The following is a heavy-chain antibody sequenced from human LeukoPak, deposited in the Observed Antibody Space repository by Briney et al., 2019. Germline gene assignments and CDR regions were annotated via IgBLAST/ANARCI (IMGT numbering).Heavy chain of an antibody. D-gene: IGHD3-10*01. CDR2: IIPIFGTA. Sequence: SVKVSCKASGGTFSSYAISWVRQAPGQGLEWMGGIIPIFGTANYAQKFQGRVTMTRNTSISTAYMELSSLRSEDTAVYYCARSLAEIGYGSGSYSYMDVWGKGTTVTISS. CDR3: ARSLAEIGYGSGSYSYMDV. CDR1: GGTFSSYA. J-gene: IGHJ6*03. V-gene: IGHV1-69*05.